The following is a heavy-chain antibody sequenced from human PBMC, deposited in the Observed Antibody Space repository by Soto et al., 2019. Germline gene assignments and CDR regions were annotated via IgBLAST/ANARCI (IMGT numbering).Heavy chain of an antibody. Sequence: SETLSLTCAVYGGSFSGYYWSWIRQPPGKGLEWIGEINHSGSTNYNPSLKSRVTISVDTSKNQFSLKLSSVTAADTAVYYCARGLHYYDSSGYYYAPFDYWGQGTLVTVSS. CDR1: GGSFSGYY. V-gene: IGHV4-34*01. J-gene: IGHJ4*02. D-gene: IGHD3-22*01. CDR3: ARGLHYYDSSGYYYAPFDY. CDR2: INHSGST.